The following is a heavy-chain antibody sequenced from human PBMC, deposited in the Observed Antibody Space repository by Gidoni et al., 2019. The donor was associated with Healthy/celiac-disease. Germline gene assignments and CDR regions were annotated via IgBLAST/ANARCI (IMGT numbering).Heavy chain of an antibody. D-gene: IGHD3-10*01. Sequence: EVQLVESGGGLVKPGGSLRLSCAASGFTFSNAWMRWFRQAPGKGLEWVGSIKSKTDGGTTDYAAPVKGRLTISRDDSKNTLYLQMNSLKTEDTAVYYCTTESGGSGSYHYYYYGMDVWGQGTTVTVSS. J-gene: IGHJ6*02. V-gene: IGHV3-15*01. CDR1: GFTFSNAW. CDR3: TTESGGSGSYHYYYYGMDV. CDR2: IKSKTDGGTT.